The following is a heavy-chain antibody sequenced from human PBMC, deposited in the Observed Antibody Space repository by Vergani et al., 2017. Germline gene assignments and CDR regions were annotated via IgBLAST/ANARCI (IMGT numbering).Heavy chain of an antibody. J-gene: IGHJ4*02. CDR2: IWYDGSNK. CDR3: ARVFDDYGDGDY. Sequence: QVQLVESGGGVVQPGRSLRLSCAASGFTFSSYGMHWVRQAPGKGLEWVAVIWYDGSNKYYADSVKGRFTISRDNSKNTLNLQMSSLRAEDTAVYYCARVFDDYGDGDYWGQGTLVTVSS. D-gene: IGHD4-17*01. CDR1: GFTFSSYG. V-gene: IGHV3-33*01.